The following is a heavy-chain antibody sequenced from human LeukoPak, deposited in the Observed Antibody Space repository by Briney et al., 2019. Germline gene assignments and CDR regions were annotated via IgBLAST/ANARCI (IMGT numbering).Heavy chain of an antibody. J-gene: IGHJ6*02. Sequence: SETLSLTCTVSGGSISSGSYYWSWIRRPAGKGLEWIGRIYTSGSTNYNPSLKSRVTISVDTSKNQFSLKLSSVTAADTAVYYCARAVVVVNPYYYYYGMDVWGQGTTVTVSS. CDR3: ARAVVVVNPYYYYYGMDV. D-gene: IGHD3-22*01. CDR1: GGSISSGSYY. CDR2: IYTSGST. V-gene: IGHV4-61*02.